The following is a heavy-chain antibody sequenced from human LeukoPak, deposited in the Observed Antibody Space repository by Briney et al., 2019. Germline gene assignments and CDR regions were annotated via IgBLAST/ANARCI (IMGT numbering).Heavy chain of an antibody. Sequence: SETLSLSCTVSGGSISSSSYYCGWIRQPPGKGLEWIGSIYHSGSTYYNPSLKSRVTLSVETSKNQFSLKLSSVTAADTAVYYCARVRNYGSGIQGWFDPWGQGTLVTVSS. CDR2: IYHSGST. V-gene: IGHV4-39*07. D-gene: IGHD3-10*01. CDR1: GGSISSSSYY. CDR3: ARVRNYGSGIQGWFDP. J-gene: IGHJ5*02.